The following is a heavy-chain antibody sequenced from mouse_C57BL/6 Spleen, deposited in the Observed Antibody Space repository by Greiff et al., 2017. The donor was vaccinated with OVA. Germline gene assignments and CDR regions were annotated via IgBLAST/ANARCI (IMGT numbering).Heavy chain of an antibody. Sequence: EVQLVESGGGLVQPGGSLSLSCAASGFTFTDYYMSWVRQPPGKALEWLGFIRNKANGYTTEYSASVKGRFTISRDNSQSILYLQMNALRAEDSATYYCARDGTGFDYWGQGTTLTVSS. CDR1: GFTFTDYY. V-gene: IGHV7-3*01. J-gene: IGHJ2*01. CDR3: ARDGTGFDY. CDR2: IRNKANGYTT. D-gene: IGHD3-3*01.